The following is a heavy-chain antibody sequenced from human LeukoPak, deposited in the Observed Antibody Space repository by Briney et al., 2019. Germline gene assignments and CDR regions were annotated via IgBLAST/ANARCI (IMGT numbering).Heavy chain of an antibody. J-gene: IGHJ4*02. Sequence: PGGSLRLSCAASRFTFSNYAMSWVRQAPGKGLEWVSAISGSGDNTYYADSVKGRLTISRDNSKNTLYLQMNSLRAEDTAVYYCAKAGYSSSSNYFDYWGQGTLVTVSS. CDR3: AKAGYSSSSNYFDY. D-gene: IGHD6-6*01. V-gene: IGHV3-23*01. CDR2: ISGSGDNT. CDR1: RFTFSNYA.